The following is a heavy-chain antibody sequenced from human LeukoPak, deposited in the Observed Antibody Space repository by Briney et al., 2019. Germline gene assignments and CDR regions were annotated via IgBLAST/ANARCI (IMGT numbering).Heavy chain of an antibody. Sequence: ASVKVSCKASGYTFTSYAMNWVRQAPGQGLEWMGWINTNTGNPTYAQGFTGRFVFSLDTSVSTAYLQISSLKAEDTAVYYCARGASLEWLNHYGMDVWGQGTTVTVSS. CDR1: GYTFTSYA. J-gene: IGHJ6*02. D-gene: IGHD3-3*01. V-gene: IGHV7-4-1*02. CDR2: INTNTGNP. CDR3: ARGASLEWLNHYGMDV.